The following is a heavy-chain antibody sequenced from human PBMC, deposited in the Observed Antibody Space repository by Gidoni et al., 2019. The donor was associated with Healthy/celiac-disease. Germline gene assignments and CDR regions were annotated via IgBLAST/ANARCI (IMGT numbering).Heavy chain of an antibody. D-gene: IGHD4-4*01. CDR2: IIPIFGTA. V-gene: IGHV1-69*01. CDR3: TRESKVYYVDY. CDR1: GGTFSSYA. J-gene: IGHJ4*02. Sequence: QVQLVQSGAVVKKPGSSVKVSCKASGGTFSSYATSWVRQAPGPGLEWMGGIIPIFGTANYAQKLQGRVTITADESTSTAYMELSSLRSEDTAVYYCTRESKVYYVDYWGQGTLSPSPQ.